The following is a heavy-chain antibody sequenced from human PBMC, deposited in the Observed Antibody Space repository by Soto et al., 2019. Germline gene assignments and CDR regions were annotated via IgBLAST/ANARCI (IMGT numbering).Heavy chain of an antibody. Sequence: PGGSLRLACAASGFTASSYAMSCVRQAPRKGLEWGSAISGSGGSTYYADSVKGRFTISRENSKNTLYLQMNSLRAEDTAVYYCAKLRGDFWSGYYTPYYYYYGMDVWGQGTTVTVSS. CDR2: ISGSGGST. J-gene: IGHJ6*02. V-gene: IGHV3-23*01. CDR3: AKLRGDFWSGYYTPYYYYYGMDV. CDR1: GFTASSYA. D-gene: IGHD3-3*01.